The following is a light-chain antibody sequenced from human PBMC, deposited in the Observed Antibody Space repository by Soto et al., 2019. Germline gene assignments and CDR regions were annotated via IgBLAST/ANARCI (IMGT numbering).Light chain of an antibody. CDR2: GAS. V-gene: IGKV3-15*01. J-gene: IGKJ1*01. Sequence: EIVLTQSPGTLSLSPGERATLSGRASQSVRSNLAWFQQKPGQAPRLLIYGASTRATGIPARFSGSGSGTEFTLTISSLQSEDFAVYYCQQYNNWPPWTFGQGTKVDIK. CDR1: QSVRSN. CDR3: QQYNNWPPWT.